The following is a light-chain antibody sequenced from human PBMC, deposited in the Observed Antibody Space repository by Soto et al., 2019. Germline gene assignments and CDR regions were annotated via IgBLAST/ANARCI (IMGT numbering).Light chain of an antibody. J-gene: IGKJ1*01. V-gene: IGKV3-15*01. Sequence: EIVMRESPATLSVSPGERATLSCRASQSLGTNLAWFQQKPGQAPRLLIHGASTRATGTPARFSGSGSGTEFTLTISSLQSEEFAVYYCQQYNMWQRTFGQGTKVDIK. CDR3: QQYNMWQRT. CDR1: QSLGTN. CDR2: GAS.